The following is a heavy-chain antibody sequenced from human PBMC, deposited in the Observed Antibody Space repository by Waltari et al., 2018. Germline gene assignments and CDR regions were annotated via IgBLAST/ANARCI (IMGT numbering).Heavy chain of an antibody. V-gene: IGHV4-59*11. CDR3: AKSSFGKYYYYYYMDV. CDR1: GGSISSHY. CDR2: IYYSGST. J-gene: IGHJ6*03. D-gene: IGHD3-10*01. Sequence: QVQLQESGPGLVKPSETLSLTCTVSGGSISSHYWSWIRQPPGKGLEWIGYIYYSGSTNYNPSLKSRVTISVDTSKNQFSLKLSSVTAADTAVYYCAKSSFGKYYYYYYMDVCGKGTTVTVS.